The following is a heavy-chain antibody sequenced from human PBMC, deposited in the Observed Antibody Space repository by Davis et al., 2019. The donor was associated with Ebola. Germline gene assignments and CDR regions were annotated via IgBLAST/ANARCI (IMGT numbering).Heavy chain of an antibody. Sequence: AASVKVSCKASGYTFTSSGVTWVRQAPGQGRLEWMGWISPHNGNTNYAQKFQGRVTMTTDTYTSTAYMELRSLSSDDTAVYYCARDWENGSGNYGMDVWGQGTTVTVSS. CDR2: ISPHNGNT. CDR3: ARDWENGSGNYGMDV. CDR1: GYTFTSSG. J-gene: IGHJ6*02. V-gene: IGHV1-18*04. D-gene: IGHD3-10*01.